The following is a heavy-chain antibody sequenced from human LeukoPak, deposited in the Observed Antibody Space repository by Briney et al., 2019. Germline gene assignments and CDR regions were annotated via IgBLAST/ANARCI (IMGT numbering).Heavy chain of an antibody. Sequence: PGGSLRFSCAASEFTFSNYVMNWVRQAPGKGLEWVSSIRQSGDITYYADSVKGRFTISRDNSKNTLSLQMNSLSREDTAIYYCVRRGGSDGWGAFDIWGQGTVVTVSS. V-gene: IGHV3-23*01. D-gene: IGHD5-24*01. J-gene: IGHJ3*02. CDR2: IRQSGDIT. CDR1: EFTFSNYV. CDR3: VRRGGSDGWGAFDI.